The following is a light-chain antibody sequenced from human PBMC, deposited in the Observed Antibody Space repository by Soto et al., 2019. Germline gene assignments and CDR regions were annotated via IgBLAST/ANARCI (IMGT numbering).Light chain of an antibody. CDR1: QSVSSSY. Sequence: EIVLTQSPGTLSLSPGERATLSCRASQSVSSSYLAWYQQKPGQAPRLLIYGASSRATGIPDRFSSSRSGKDFTLTISRLEPEDFAVYYCQQDGSSSITFGQGTRLEIK. CDR3: QQDGSSSIT. V-gene: IGKV3-20*01. CDR2: GAS. J-gene: IGKJ5*01.